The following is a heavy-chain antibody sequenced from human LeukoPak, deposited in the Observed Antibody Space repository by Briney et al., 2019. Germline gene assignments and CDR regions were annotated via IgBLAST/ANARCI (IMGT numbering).Heavy chain of an antibody. D-gene: IGHD2-15*01. CDR3: ARSNCSGGSCYGGKKKTQLGPRWFDP. Sequence: SETLSLTCAVYGGSFSAYYWSWIRQPPGKGLEWIGEINHSGSTNYNPSLKSRVTISVDTSKNQFSLKLSSVTAADTAVYYCARSNCSGGSCYGGKKKTQLGPRWFDPWGQGTLVTASS. CDR2: INHSGST. CDR1: GGSFSAYY. V-gene: IGHV4-34*01. J-gene: IGHJ5*02.